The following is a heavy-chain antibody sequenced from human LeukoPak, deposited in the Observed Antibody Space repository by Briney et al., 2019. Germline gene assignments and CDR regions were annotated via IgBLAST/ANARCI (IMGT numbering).Heavy chain of an antibody. Sequence: SETLSLTCAVYGGSFSGYYWSWIRQPPGRGLEWIGEINHSGSTNYNPSLKSRVTISVDTSKNQFSLKLSSVTAADTAVYYCARGHYGSWYFDYWGQGTLVTVSS. CDR1: GGSFSGYY. CDR2: INHSGST. J-gene: IGHJ4*02. D-gene: IGHD3-10*01. CDR3: ARGHYGSWYFDY. V-gene: IGHV4-34*01.